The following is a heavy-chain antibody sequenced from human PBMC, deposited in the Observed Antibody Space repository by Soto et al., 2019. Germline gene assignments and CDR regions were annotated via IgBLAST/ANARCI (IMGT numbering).Heavy chain of an antibody. D-gene: IGHD5-18*01. CDR2: IFHSGSA. V-gene: IGHV4-4*02. CDR3: ASHRGNPYGPYAY. Sequence: SETLSLTCAVSSGSISSGNWWSWVRQPPGRRLEWIGEIFHSGSANYNPSLKSRVTISVDKSKNQFSLKLTSVTAADTAVYYCASHRGNPYGPYAYWGRGTLVPVSS. J-gene: IGHJ4*02. CDR1: SGSISSGNW.